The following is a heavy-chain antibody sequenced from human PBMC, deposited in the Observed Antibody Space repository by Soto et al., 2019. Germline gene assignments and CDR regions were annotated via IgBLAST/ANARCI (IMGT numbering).Heavy chain of an antibody. CDR2: ISGSGGST. V-gene: IGHV3-23*01. Sequence: EVQLLESGGGLVQPGGSLRLSCAASGFTFSSYAMSWVRQAPGKGLEWVSAISGSGGSTYYADSVKGRFTISRDNAKNSLYLQMNSLRDEDTAVYYCASFWNYGYWGQGTLVTVSS. J-gene: IGHJ4*02. D-gene: IGHD1-7*01. CDR1: GFTFSSYA. CDR3: ASFWNYGY.